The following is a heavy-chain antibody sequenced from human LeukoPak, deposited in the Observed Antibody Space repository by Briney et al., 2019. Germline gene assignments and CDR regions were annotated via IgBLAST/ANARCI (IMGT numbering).Heavy chain of an antibody. Sequence: GGSLRLSCTASGFSFSYYVLNWVRQAPGKGLEWVAVISSDLNNKYYADSVKGRFTISRDNAKNTLYLQMNSLRAEDTAVYYCARVRWELGNWFDPWGQGTLVTVSS. D-gene: IGHD1-26*01. V-gene: IGHV3-30-3*01. J-gene: IGHJ5*02. CDR1: GFSFSYYV. CDR2: ISSDLNNK. CDR3: ARVRWELGNWFDP.